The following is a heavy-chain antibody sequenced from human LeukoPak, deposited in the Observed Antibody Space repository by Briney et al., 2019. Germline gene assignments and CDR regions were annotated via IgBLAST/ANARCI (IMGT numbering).Heavy chain of an antibody. V-gene: IGHV1-2*02. D-gene: IGHD2-2*01. CDR3: ARADSVPAGDYHYWYMDV. CDR1: GFTLTGYY. CDR2: IKPNSGDT. Sequence: ASVKVSCKASGFTLTGYYMHWVRHDPRQGLQRMGWIKPNSGDTDYAQKFQGRVTMTRDTSISTVYMELSSLRSDDTAVYYCARADSVPAGDYHYWYMDVWGKGTTVTVSS. J-gene: IGHJ6*03.